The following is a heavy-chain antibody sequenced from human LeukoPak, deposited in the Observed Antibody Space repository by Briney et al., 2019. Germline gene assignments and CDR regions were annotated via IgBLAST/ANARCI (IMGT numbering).Heavy chain of an antibody. J-gene: IGHJ4*02. CDR3: ARGTDIAAAGTISFEFDY. CDR2: IYYSGST. CDR1: GGSISSYY. V-gene: IGHV4-59*01. Sequence: SETLSLTCTVSGGSISSYYWSWIRQPPGKGLEWIGYIYYSGSTNYNPSLKSRVTISVDTSKNQFSLKLSSVTAADTAVYYCARGTDIAAAGTISFEFDYWGQGTLVTVSS. D-gene: IGHD6-13*01.